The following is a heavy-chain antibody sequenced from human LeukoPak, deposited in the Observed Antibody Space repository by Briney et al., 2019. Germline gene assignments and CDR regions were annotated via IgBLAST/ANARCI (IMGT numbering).Heavy chain of an antibody. Sequence: PSETLSLTCTVSGGSISSGGYYWSWIRQPPGKGLEWIGYIYHSGSTYYNPSLKSRVTISVDRSKNLFSLKLSSVTAADTAVYYCARGQDSSSYYYYYYMDVWGKGTTVTVSS. D-gene: IGHD6-6*01. CDR1: GGSISSGGYY. CDR2: IYHSGST. CDR3: ARGQDSSSYYYYYYMDV. V-gene: IGHV4-30-2*01. J-gene: IGHJ6*03.